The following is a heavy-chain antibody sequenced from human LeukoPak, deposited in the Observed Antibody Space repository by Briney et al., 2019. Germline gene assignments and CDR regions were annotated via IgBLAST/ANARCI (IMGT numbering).Heavy chain of an antibody. Sequence: PSETLSLTCAVYGGSFSGYYWRWIRQPPGKGLEWIGEINHSGSTNYNPSLKSRVTISVDTSKNQFSLKLTSVTTADTAVYCCARGYTGYYYYYGMDVWGQGTTVAVSS. CDR1: GGSFSGYY. CDR3: ARGYTGYYYYYGMDV. CDR2: INHSGST. V-gene: IGHV4-34*01. D-gene: IGHD1-1*01. J-gene: IGHJ6*02.